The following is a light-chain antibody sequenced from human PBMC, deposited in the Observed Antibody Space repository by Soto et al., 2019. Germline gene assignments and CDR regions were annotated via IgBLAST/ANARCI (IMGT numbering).Light chain of an antibody. Sequence: EIVLTQSPGTLSVSPGERANLSCRASQSVSTNLAWFQQKPGQAPRLLIYGASTRATGIPARFSGSGSGTEFTLSLNSLQSEDLAVYYCQQSNNWPYAFGQGTKLEV. CDR3: QQSNNWPYA. J-gene: IGKJ2*01. CDR1: QSVSTN. CDR2: GAS. V-gene: IGKV3-15*01.